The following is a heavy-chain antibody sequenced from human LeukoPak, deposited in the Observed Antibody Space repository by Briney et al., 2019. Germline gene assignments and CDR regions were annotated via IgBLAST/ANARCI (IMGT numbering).Heavy chain of an antibody. Sequence: SVKVSCKASGGTFSSYAISWVRQAPGQGLEWMGRIIPILGIANYAQKLQGRVTMTTDTSTSTAYMELRSLRSDDTAVYYCARGNGYSYGFEADYWGQGTLVTVSS. J-gene: IGHJ4*02. D-gene: IGHD5-18*01. CDR2: IIPILGIA. CDR3: ARGNGYSYGFEADY. V-gene: IGHV1-69*04. CDR1: GGTFSSYA.